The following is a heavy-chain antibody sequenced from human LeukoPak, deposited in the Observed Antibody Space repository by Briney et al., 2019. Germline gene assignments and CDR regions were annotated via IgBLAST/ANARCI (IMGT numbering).Heavy chain of an antibody. V-gene: IGHV5-51*01. D-gene: IGHD3-3*01. Sequence: GESLKISCKGSGYSFTSYWIGWVLQMPGKGLEWMGIIYPGDSDTRYSPSFQGQVTISADKSISTAYLQWSSLKASDTAMYYCARDHESGYYYYGMDVWGQGTTVTVSS. CDR2: IYPGDSDT. CDR3: ARDHESGYYYYGMDV. J-gene: IGHJ6*02. CDR1: GYSFTSYW.